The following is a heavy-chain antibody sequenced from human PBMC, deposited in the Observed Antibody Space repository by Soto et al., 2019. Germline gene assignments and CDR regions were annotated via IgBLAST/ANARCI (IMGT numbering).Heavy chain of an antibody. CDR1: GGSFSVYY. CDR3: ARQRYFARPRWFDP. J-gene: IGHJ5*02. V-gene: IGHV4-34*01. Sequence: PSETLSITCAFYGGSFSVYYWSWIRQPPGKGLEWIGEINHSGSTNYNPSLKSRVTISVDTSKNQFSLKLSSVTAADTAVYYCARQRYFARPRWFDPWGQGTLVTVSS. CDR2: INHSGST. D-gene: IGHD3-9*01.